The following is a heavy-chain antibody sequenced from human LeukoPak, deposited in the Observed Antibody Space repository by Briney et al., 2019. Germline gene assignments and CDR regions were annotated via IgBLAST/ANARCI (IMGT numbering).Heavy chain of an antibody. V-gene: IGHV3-33*01. CDR3: ARDLNGDEIYFDY. CDR1: GFTFSSYG. CDR2: IWYDGSNK. D-gene: IGHD4-17*01. J-gene: IGHJ4*02. Sequence: PGGSLRLSCAASGFTFSSYGMHWVRQAPGKGLEWVAVIWYDGSNKYYADSVKGRFTISRDNSKNTLYLQMNSLRAEDTAVYYCARDLNGDEIYFDYWGQGTLVTVSS.